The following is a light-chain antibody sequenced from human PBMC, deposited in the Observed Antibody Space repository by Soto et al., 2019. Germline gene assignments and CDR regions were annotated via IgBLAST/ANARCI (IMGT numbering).Light chain of an antibody. CDR3: QQFDSVACT. V-gene: IGKV1-33*01. Sequence: DIQMTQSPSSLSASVGDRVTITCQASQGINNNLIWYQHKPGKAPKPLIYDASTFGTGVSSRFCGGGSRTHFTFTISSLQPEDIATYYCQQFDSVACTFGQGTKLELK. J-gene: IGKJ2*02. CDR1: QGINNN. CDR2: DAS.